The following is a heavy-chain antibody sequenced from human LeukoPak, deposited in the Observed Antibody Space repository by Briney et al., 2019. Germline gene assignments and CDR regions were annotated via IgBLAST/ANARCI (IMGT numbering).Heavy chain of an antibody. CDR2: IYYSGST. J-gene: IGHJ4*02. Sequence: KPSETLSLTCTVSGGSISSSSYYWGWIRQPPGKGLEWIGSIYYSGSTNYNPSLKSRVTISVDTSKNQFSLKLSSVTAADTAVYYCARAPITMIVPDYWGQGTLVTVSS. CDR3: ARAPITMIVPDY. D-gene: IGHD3-22*01. CDR1: GGSISSSSYY. V-gene: IGHV4-39*07.